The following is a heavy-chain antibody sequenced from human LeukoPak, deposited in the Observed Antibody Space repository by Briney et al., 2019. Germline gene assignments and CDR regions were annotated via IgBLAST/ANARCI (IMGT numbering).Heavy chain of an antibody. CDR2: IIPIFGTA. D-gene: IGHD6-19*01. CDR3: ARAQWLGYNWFDR. J-gene: IGHJ5*02. Sequence: SVTVSFKASGGTFSSYAISWVRQAPGQGLEWMGGIIPIFGTANYAQKFQGRVTITADESTSTAYMELSSLRSEDTAVYYCARAQWLGYNWFDRWGQGTLVTVSS. V-gene: IGHV1-69*13. CDR1: GGTFSSYA.